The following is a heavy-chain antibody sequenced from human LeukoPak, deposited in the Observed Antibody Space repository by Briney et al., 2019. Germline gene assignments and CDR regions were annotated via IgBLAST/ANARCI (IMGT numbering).Heavy chain of an antibody. CDR3: ARSGSSGYDSSGYYFS. CDR1: GYTFTNNW. V-gene: IGHV1-46*01. J-gene: IGHJ5*02. D-gene: IGHD3-22*01. Sequence: ASVKVSCKAFGYTFTNNWMHWVRQAPGQGPEWMGLISPTGGSTAYAQKFQGRVTLTRDMSTSTDYLELSSLRSEDTAVYYCARSGSSGYDSSGYYFSWGQGTLVTVSS. CDR2: ISPTGGST.